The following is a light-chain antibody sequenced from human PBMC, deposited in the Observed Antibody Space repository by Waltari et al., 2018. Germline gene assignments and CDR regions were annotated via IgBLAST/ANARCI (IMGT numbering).Light chain of an antibody. CDR2: SAS. Sequence: DIQVTQSPHSLSAAVGDRVSITCRASPSIGNYLNWYQQKPGKAPKLLIYSASSLQSGVPSRFSGSGSGTDFTLTITSLQPEDFAIYYCQETYSSPPSKFGQGTKVESK. CDR3: QETYSSPPSK. CDR1: PSIGNY. J-gene: IGKJ1*01. V-gene: IGKV1-39*01.